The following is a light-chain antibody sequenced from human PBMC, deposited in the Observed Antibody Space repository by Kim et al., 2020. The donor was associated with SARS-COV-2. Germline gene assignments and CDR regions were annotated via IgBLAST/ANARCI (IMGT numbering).Light chain of an antibody. J-gene: IGKJ4*01. CDR2: TAS. CDR1: QAISNS. Sequence: DIQMTQSPSSLSASVGDKVTISCRASQAISNSVAWYQQKPGKAPDLLLYTASRLESGVPSRFSGSGSGTNSILTISSLRPEDFAAYFWQQYDSAPRTFGGGTQVDI. CDR3: QQYDSAPRT. V-gene: IGKV1-NL1*01.